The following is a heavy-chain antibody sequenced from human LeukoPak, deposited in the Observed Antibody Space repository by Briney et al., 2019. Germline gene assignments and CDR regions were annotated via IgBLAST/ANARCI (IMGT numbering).Heavy chain of an antibody. Sequence: PSETLSLTCIVSGDSIRSSGYYWGWIRQPPGKGLEWIGSMFYGETTSYSPSLQSRVTISLDTSKNQFSLRLNSVTAAGTAVYYCARLGRSRMDGAQYWGQGTLVTVSS. J-gene: IGHJ4*02. CDR3: ARLGRSRMDGAQY. CDR1: GDSIRSSGYY. D-gene: IGHD4/OR15-4a*01. CDR2: MFYGETT. V-gene: IGHV4-39*01.